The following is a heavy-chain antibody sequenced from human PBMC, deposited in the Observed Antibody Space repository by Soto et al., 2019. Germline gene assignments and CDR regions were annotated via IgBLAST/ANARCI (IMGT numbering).Heavy chain of an antibody. CDR1: GGSFSGYY. CDR3: ASLIVATTFDAFDI. CDR2: IYYSGST. Sequence: PSETLSLTCAVYGGSFSGYYWSWIRQPPGKGLEWIGYIYYSGSTNYNPSLRSRVTISVDTSKNQFSLTLSSVTAADTAVYYCASLIVATTFDAFDIWGQGTMVTVSS. D-gene: IGHD5-12*01. V-gene: IGHV4-59*01. J-gene: IGHJ3*02.